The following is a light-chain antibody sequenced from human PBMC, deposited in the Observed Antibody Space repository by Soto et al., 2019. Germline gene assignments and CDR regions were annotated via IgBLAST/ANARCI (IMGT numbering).Light chain of an antibody. Sequence: IVLAQSPGTLSLSPGERATLSCRASQSVRSNYLAWYQQKVGQAPRLLIFGASSRATGIPARFSGSGSGTEFTLTISSLQSEDFAVYYCQQYNNWWTFGQGTKVDIK. CDR1: QSVRSN. V-gene: IGKV3D-15*01. CDR2: GAS. J-gene: IGKJ1*01. CDR3: QQYNNWWT.